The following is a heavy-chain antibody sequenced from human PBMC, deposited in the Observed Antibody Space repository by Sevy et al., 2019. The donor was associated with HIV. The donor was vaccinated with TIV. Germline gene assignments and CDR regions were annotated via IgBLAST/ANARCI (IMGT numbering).Heavy chain of an antibody. CDR2: ISAYNGNT. Sequence: ASVKVSCKASGYTFTSYGISWVRQAPGQGLEWMGWISAYNGNTNYSQKLQGRVTMTTDTSTSTAYMELRSLRSDDTAVYYCARDYSPLDYDFWSGSITGPINWFDPWGQGTLVTVSS. CDR3: ARDYSPLDYDFWSGSITGPINWFDP. V-gene: IGHV1-18*04. CDR1: GYTFTSYG. J-gene: IGHJ5*02. D-gene: IGHD3-3*01.